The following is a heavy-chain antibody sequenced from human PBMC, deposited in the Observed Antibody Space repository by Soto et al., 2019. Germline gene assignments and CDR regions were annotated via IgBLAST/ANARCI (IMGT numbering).Heavy chain of an antibody. CDR1: GFSFSNFA. Sequence: GGSLRLSCXASGFSFSNFAMSWVRQAPGTGLEWVSSISGSGDKTYYLDSVKGRFTISRDNSKNTLYLHMNSLGAEDTAVYFCAKDYASTWYWYFDPWGQGTLVTVSS. CDR3: AKDYASTWYWYFDP. CDR2: ISGSGDKT. D-gene: IGHD6-13*01. J-gene: IGHJ5*02. V-gene: IGHV3-23*01.